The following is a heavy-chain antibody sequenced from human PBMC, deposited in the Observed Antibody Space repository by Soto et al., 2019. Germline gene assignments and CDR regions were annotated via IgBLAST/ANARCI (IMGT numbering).Heavy chain of an antibody. V-gene: IGHV4-59*02. Sequence: XGTRAPTCTVSGASADMFYWSGVRPPPGKGLEWEGYIFYCGSSNYDPTFKSRVTMSADMSTNQSSLKLRSVTAEDTAVYYCARVVPASTYGINPFDIWGQGTMVTVSS. CDR1: GASADMFY. D-gene: IGHD2-8*01. J-gene: IGHJ3*02. CDR2: IFYCGSS. CDR3: ARVVPASTYGINPFDI.